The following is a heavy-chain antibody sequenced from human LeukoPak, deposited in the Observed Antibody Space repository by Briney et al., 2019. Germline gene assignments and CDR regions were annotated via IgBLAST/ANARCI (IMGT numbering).Heavy chain of an antibody. CDR1: GFTFSGYS. CDR3: ARDRTHKSLGGSSSWYPVDY. D-gene: IGHD6-13*01. V-gene: IGHV3-21*01. J-gene: IGHJ4*02. Sequence: GGSLRLSCAASGFTFSGYSMNWVRQAPGKGLECVSSIRSSSSYIYYADSVKGRFTISRDNAKNSLYLQMNSMRAEDTAVYYCARDRTHKSLGGSSSWYPVDYWGREPWSPSPQ. CDR2: IRSSSSYI.